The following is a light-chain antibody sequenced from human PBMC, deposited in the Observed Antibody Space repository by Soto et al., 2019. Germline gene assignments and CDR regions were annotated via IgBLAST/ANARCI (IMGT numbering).Light chain of an antibody. V-gene: IGKV1-5*01. Sequence: DIQMTQSPSTLSASGGDGVTMTCRASQSVSFWSAWYQQKPGKAPKLLIYSASTLQSGVPSRFSGSGSGTDFTLTISSLQPEDFATYYCLQVDVYPWTFGQGTKVDIK. J-gene: IGKJ1*01. CDR1: QSVSFW. CDR3: LQVDVYPWT. CDR2: SAS.